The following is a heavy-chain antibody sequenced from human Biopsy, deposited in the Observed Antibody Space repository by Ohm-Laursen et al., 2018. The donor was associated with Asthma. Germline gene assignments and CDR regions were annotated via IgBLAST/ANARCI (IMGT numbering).Heavy chain of an antibody. Sequence: SVKVSCNAPGGTFSNFAISWVRQAPGQGLEWLGGIMTVFGTTNYAQKFQGRVTITADESTSTAYMEVTSLRSEDTAIYYCARCQVGYSSGWSLLLKKIYYSGMDVWGQGTAVTVSS. CDR1: GGTFSNFA. CDR3: ARCQVGYSSGWSLLLKKIYYSGMDV. D-gene: IGHD6-19*01. J-gene: IGHJ6*02. CDR2: IMTVFGTT. V-gene: IGHV1-69*13.